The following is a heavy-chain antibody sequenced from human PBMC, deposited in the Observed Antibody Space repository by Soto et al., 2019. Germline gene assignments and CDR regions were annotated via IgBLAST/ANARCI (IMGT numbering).Heavy chain of an antibody. Sequence: GGSLRLSCAASGLTFSSYAMSRVRQAPGKGLEWVSVIYSGGSTYYADSVKGRFTISRDNSKNTLYLQMNSLRAEDTAVYYCARHYYDSSGYYYYLDYWGQGTLVTVSS. D-gene: IGHD3-22*01. CDR3: ARHYYDSSGYYYYLDY. J-gene: IGHJ4*02. CDR2: IYSGGST. CDR1: GLTFSSYA. V-gene: IGHV3-66*04.